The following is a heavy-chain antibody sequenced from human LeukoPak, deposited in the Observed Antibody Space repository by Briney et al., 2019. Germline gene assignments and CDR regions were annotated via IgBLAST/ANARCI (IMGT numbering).Heavy chain of an antibody. V-gene: IGHV4-4*07. D-gene: IGHD2-2*01. J-gene: IGHJ6*03. Sequence: SETLSLTCTVSGGSLSSYYWSWIRQPAGKGLEWIGRIYTSGSTNYNPSLKSRVTMSVDTSKNQFSLKLSSVTAADTAVYNCARGHTLQLLPHYYYYYYMDVWGKGTTVTVSS. CDR1: GGSLSSYY. CDR2: IYTSGST. CDR3: ARGHTLQLLPHYYYYYYMDV.